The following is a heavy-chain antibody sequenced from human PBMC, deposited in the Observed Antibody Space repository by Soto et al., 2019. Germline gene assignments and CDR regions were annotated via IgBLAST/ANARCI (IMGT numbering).Heavy chain of an antibody. J-gene: IGHJ4*02. CDR3: ARGTLDYGDSYFGY. Sequence: QVQLVQSGAEVKKPGSSVKVSCKASGGTFSSYTISWVRQAPGQGLEWMGRIIPILGIANYAQKFQGRVTIAADKTTSAAYMELSTLRSEDTAVYYCARGTLDYGDSYFGYWGQGTLVTVSS. CDR2: IIPILGIA. CDR1: GGTFSSYT. D-gene: IGHD4-17*01. V-gene: IGHV1-69*02.